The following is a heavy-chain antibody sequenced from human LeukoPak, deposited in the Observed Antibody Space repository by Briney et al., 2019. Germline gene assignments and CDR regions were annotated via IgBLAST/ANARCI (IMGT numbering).Heavy chain of an antibody. Sequence: GGSLRLSCAASGFTFSSYDMNWVRQAPGKGLEWVSGISGSGGSTYCADSVKGRFTISRDNSKNTLYLQMNSLRAEDTAVYYCANRGHYYDSSGYYYVSYFDYWGQGTLVTVST. D-gene: IGHD3-22*01. CDR2: ISGSGGST. CDR3: ANRGHYYDSSGYYYVSYFDY. CDR1: GFTFSSYD. V-gene: IGHV3-23*01. J-gene: IGHJ4*02.